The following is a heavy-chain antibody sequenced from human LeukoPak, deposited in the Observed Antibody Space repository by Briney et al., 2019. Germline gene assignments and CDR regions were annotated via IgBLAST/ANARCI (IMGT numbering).Heavy chain of an antibody. Sequence: PSGTLSLTCTVSGGSISSGGYYWSWIRQHPGKGLEWIGYIYYSGSTYYNPSLKSRVTISVDTSKNQFSLKLSSVTAADTAVYYCARVSRESSVRRIAFDIWGQGTMVTVSS. CDR1: GGSISSGGYY. CDR2: IYYSGST. V-gene: IGHV4-31*03. J-gene: IGHJ3*02. D-gene: IGHD2-15*01. CDR3: ARVSRESSVRRIAFDI.